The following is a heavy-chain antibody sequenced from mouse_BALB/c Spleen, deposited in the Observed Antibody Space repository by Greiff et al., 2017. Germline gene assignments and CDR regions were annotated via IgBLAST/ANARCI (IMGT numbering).Heavy chain of an antibody. CDR2: ISSGGSYT. J-gene: IGHJ2*01. V-gene: IGHV5-9-4*01. D-gene: IGHD2-3*01. CDR1: GFTFSSYA. CDR3: ARENDGYLDY. Sequence: DVKLVESGGGLVKPGGSLKLSCAASGFTFSSYAMSWVRQSPEKRLEWVAEISSGGSYTYYPDTVTGRFTISRDNAKNTLYLEMSSLRSEDTAMYYCARENDGYLDYWGQGTTLTVSS.